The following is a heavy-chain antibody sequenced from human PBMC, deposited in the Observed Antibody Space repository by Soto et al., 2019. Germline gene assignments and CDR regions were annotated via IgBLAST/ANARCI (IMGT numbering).Heavy chain of an antibody. Sequence: PXGSRRLSCAAAGFTFSSYDMHWVRQAPGKGLEWVAVISYDGSNKYYADSVKGRFTISRDNSKNTLYLQMNSLRAEDTAVYYCAKDYGGPRGYFDSWGQGTLVTVSS. V-gene: IGHV3-30*18. CDR2: ISYDGSNK. CDR1: GFTFSSYD. D-gene: IGHD4-17*01. CDR3: AKDYGGPRGYFDS. J-gene: IGHJ4*02.